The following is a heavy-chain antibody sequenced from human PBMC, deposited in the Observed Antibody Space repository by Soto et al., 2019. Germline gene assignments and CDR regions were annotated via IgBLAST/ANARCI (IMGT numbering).Heavy chain of an antibody. D-gene: IGHD3-22*01. Sequence: GESLKISCKGSGYNFAGYWITWVRQKPGKGLGWMGRIDPSDSQTYYSPSFRGHVTISVTKSITTVFLQWSSLRASDTAMYYCARQIYDSDTGPNFQYYFDSWGQGTPVTVSS. CDR3: ARQIYDSDTGPNFQYYFDS. CDR1: GYNFAGYW. CDR2: IDPSDSQT. V-gene: IGHV5-10-1*01. J-gene: IGHJ4*02.